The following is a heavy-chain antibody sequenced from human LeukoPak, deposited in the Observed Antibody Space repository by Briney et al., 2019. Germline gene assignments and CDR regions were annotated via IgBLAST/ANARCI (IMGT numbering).Heavy chain of an antibody. CDR3: AHGLSGVGFNY. D-gene: IGHD3-10*01. CDR1: GDSVSSQSGA. V-gene: IGHV6-1*01. CDR2: TYYRSKWYY. J-gene: IGHJ4*02. Sequence: SQTLSLTCAISGDSVSSQSGAWNWIRQSPSRGLEWLGRTYYRSKWYYEYAVSLKSRVTMIPVTSKNQFFLQLSSVTPEDTAVYYCAHGLSGVGFNYWGQGTLVTVSS.